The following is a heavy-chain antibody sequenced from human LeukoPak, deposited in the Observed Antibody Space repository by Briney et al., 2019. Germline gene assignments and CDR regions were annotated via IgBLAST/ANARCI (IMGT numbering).Heavy chain of an antibody. D-gene: IGHD4-23*01. CDR3: ARAAVVTSPFDY. V-gene: IGHV3-11*01. CDR1: GFTFSDYY. J-gene: IGHJ4*02. CDR2: ISSSGGTI. Sequence: GGSLRPSCAASGFTFSDYYMSWIRQAPGKGLEWVSYISSSGGTIYFADSVKDRFTISRDNAKNSLDLQMNSLRAEDTAMYYCARAAVVTSPFDYWGQGTLVTVSS.